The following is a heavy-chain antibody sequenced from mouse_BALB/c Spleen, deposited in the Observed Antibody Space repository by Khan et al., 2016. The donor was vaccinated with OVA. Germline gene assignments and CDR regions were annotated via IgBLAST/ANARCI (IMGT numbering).Heavy chain of an antibody. V-gene: IGHV5-4*02. Sequence: EVELVESGGGLVKPGGSLKLSCAASGFTFSDYYMYWVRQTPEKRLEWVATISAGGSYTYYPDSVKGRFTISRDDAKNNLYLQMSSLKSEDTAVYYCARGYYGASFAYWGQGTLVTVSA. J-gene: IGHJ3*01. CDR3: ARGYYGASFAY. CDR2: ISAGGSYT. CDR1: GFTFSDYY. D-gene: IGHD2-13*01.